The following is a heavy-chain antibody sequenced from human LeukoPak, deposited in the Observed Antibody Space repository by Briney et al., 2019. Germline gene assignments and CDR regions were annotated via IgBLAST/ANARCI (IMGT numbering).Heavy chain of an antibody. CDR3: ARHRGATEAFDI. D-gene: IGHD1-26*01. CDR2: IYYSGST. CDR1: GGSISSYY. J-gene: IGHJ3*02. V-gene: IGHV4-59*08. Sequence: SETLSLTCTVAGGSISSYYWSWIRQPPGKGLEWIGYIYYSGSTNYNPSLKSRVTISVDTSKNQFSLKLISVTAADTAVYYCARHRGATEAFDIWGQGTMVTVSS.